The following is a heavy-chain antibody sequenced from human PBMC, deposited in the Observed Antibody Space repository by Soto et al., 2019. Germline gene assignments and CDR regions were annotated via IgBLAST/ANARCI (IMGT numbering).Heavy chain of an antibody. Sequence: QVQLQQWGAGLLKPSETLSLTCAVYGGSFSGYYWSWIRQPPGKGLEWIGEINHSGSTNYNPSLKSRCAMSVDKSKNQFSLKLSSVTAADTAVYYCARGRDDILPGSARFDYWGQGTLVTVSS. V-gene: IGHV4-34*01. CDR1: GGSFSGYY. CDR2: INHSGST. J-gene: IGHJ4*02. D-gene: IGHD3-9*01. CDR3: ARGRDDILPGSARFDY.